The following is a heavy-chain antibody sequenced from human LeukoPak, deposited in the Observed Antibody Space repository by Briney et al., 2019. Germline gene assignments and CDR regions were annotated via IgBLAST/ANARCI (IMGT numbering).Heavy chain of an antibody. J-gene: IGHJ5*02. V-gene: IGHV3-49*04. Sequence: GGSLRLSCTASGFTFGDYAMSWVRQAPGKGLEWVGFIRSKAYGGTTEYAASVKGRFTISRDDSKSIAYLQMNSLKTEDTAVYYCTRDGDILPLSVAWGQGTLVTVSS. CDR1: GFTFGDYA. CDR2: IRSKAYGGTT. CDR3: TRDGDILPLSVA. D-gene: IGHD3-9*01.